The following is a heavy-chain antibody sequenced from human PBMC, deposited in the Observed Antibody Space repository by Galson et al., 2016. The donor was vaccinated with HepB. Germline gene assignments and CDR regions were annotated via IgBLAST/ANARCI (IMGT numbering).Heavy chain of an antibody. D-gene: IGHD6-6*01. V-gene: IGHV4-34*01. CDR3: ARVGRKAAPRLYYYYYGMDV. J-gene: IGHJ6*02. CDR1: GGSFSGYT. CDR2: INHSGST. Sequence: SETLSLTCAVYGGSFSGYTWSWIRQPPGKGLEWIGEINHSGSTNYNPSLKSRVTISRDTSKNQISLKLSSVTAADTAVYYCARVGRKAAPRLYYYYYGMDVWGQGTTVTVSS.